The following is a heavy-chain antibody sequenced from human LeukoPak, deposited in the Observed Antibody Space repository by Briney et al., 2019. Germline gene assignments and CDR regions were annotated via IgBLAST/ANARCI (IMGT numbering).Heavy chain of an antibody. J-gene: IGHJ5*02. CDR3: AGQTNYDYVWGSYRYTGWFDP. D-gene: IGHD3-16*02. V-gene: IGHV5-51*01. Sequence: GESLKISCKGSGYSFTSYWIGWVRQMPGKGLEWMGIIYPGDSDTRYSPSFQGQVTISADKSISTAYLQWSSLKASDTAMYYCAGQTNYDYVWGSYRYTGWFDPWGQGTLVTVSS. CDR1: GYSFTSYW. CDR2: IYPGDSDT.